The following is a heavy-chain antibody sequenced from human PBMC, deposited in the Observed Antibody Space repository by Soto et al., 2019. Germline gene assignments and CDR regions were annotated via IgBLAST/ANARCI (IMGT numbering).Heavy chain of an antibody. CDR1: GGIFNRYS. V-gene: IGHV1-69*02. D-gene: IGHD2-2*01. CDR2: IITLFGIT. Sequence: QVQLVQSGAEVKKPGSSVKVSCKASGGIFNRYSVSWVRQAPGQGLEWMGRIITLFGITNYAQKFQGRVMITADKSTNTDYMEVNGLRYEDTALYYCATFYGADCTTTTCYGDFDYWGQGTLVTVTS. CDR3: ATFYGADCTTTTCYGDFDY. J-gene: IGHJ4*02.